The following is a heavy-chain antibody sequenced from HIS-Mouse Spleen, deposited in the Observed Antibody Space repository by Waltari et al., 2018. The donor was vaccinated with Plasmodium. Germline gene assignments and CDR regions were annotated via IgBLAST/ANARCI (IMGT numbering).Heavy chain of an antibody. J-gene: IGHJ4*02. V-gene: IGHV4-34*01. CDR2: INHSGRT. CDR1: GGSFSGYY. D-gene: IGHD2-21*02. Sequence: QVQLQQWGAGLLKPSATLSLTCAVYGGSFSGYYWSWIRQPPGKGLEWIGEINHSGRTNYNPSLKSRVTISVDTSKNQFSLKLSSVTAADTAVYYCARGRRIVVVTAPRGFFDYWGQGTLVTVSS. CDR3: ARGRRIVVVTAPRGFFDY.